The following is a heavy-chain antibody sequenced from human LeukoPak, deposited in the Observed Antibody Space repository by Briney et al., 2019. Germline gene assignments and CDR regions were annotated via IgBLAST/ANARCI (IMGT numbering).Heavy chain of an antibody. CDR1: GGSISSGGYY. CDR2: IYYSGST. D-gene: IGHD3-22*01. Sequence: SETLSLTCTVSGGSISSGGYYWSWIRQHPGEGLEWIGYIYYSGSTYYNPSLKSRVTISVDTSKNQFSLKLRSVTAADTAVYYCARGPYYYDSKTFDYWGQGTLVTVSS. V-gene: IGHV4-31*03. CDR3: ARGPYYYDSKTFDY. J-gene: IGHJ4*02.